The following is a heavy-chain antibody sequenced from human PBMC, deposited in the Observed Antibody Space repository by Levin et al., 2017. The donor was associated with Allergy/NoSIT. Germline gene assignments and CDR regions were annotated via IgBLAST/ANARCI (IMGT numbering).Heavy chain of an antibody. J-gene: IGHJ4*02. CDR2: IKQDGSEK. CDR3: VRDFYALLWFGESNSFDY. CDR1: GFKFSSYW. V-gene: IGHV3-7*01. Sequence: GGSLRLSCAASGFKFSSYWMTWVRQAPGKGLEWVANIKQDGSEKYYVDSVKGRFTISRDNAKNSLYLQMNSLRAEDTAVYFCVRDFYALLWFGESNSFDYWGQGTLVTVSS. D-gene: IGHD3-10*01.